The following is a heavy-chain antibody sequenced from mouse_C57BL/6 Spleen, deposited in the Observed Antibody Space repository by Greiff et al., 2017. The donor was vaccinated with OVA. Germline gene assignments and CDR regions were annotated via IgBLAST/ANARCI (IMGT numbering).Heavy chain of an antibody. J-gene: IGHJ3*01. V-gene: IGHV1-69*01. Sequence: QVQLQQPGAELVMPGASVKLSCKASGYTFTSSWMHWVKQRPGQGLEWIGEIDPSDSYTTYNQKFKGKSTLTVDKSSSAAYMQLSSLTSEDSAVYYCARGHYGSSPWFAYWGQGTLVTVSA. CDR2: IDPSDSYT. CDR1: GYTFTSSW. CDR3: ARGHYGSSPWFAY. D-gene: IGHD1-1*01.